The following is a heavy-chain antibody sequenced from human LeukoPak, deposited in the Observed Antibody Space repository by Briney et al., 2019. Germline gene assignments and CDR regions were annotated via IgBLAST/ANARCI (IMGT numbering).Heavy chain of an antibody. Sequence: GGSLRLSCAASGFTFSSYEMNWVRQAPGKGLEWVSYISSSGSTIYYADSVKGRFTISRDNAKNSLYLQMNSLRAEDTAVYYCARGAYSGSYFGNDYWDQGTLVTVSS. J-gene: IGHJ4*02. V-gene: IGHV3-48*03. CDR3: ARGAYSGSYFGNDY. CDR2: ISSSGSTI. CDR1: GFTFSSYE. D-gene: IGHD1-26*01.